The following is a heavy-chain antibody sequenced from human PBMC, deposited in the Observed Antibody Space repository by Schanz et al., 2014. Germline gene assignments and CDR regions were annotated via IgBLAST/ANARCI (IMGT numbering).Heavy chain of an antibody. D-gene: IGHD4-17*01. Sequence: VQLVESGGGLVQPGGSLRLSCAASGFIFSYYTIHWVRQAPGKGLEWVAVISDDGSRRHYADFVTGRFTISRDNSKDTVYLQMNSLRAEDTAVYYCAKDPHKDYGGKPQALDIWGQGTMVTVSS. J-gene: IGHJ3*02. V-gene: IGHV3-30*04. CDR2: ISDDGSRR. CDR1: GFIFSYYT. CDR3: AKDPHKDYGGKPQALDI.